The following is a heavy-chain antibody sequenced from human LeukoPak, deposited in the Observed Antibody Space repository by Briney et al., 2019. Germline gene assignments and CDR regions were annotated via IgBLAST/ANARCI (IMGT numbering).Heavy chain of an antibody. V-gene: IGHV1-18*01. J-gene: IGHJ6*03. D-gene: IGHD2-2*01. Sequence: ASVKVSCKASGYTFTSYGISWVRQAPGQGLEWMGWISAYNGNTNYAQKLQGRVTMTTDTSTSTAYMELRSLRSDGTAVYYCASCRGFGSTSYYYYMDVWGKGTTVTVSS. CDR3: ASCRGFGSTSYYYYMDV. CDR2: ISAYNGNT. CDR1: GYTFTSYG.